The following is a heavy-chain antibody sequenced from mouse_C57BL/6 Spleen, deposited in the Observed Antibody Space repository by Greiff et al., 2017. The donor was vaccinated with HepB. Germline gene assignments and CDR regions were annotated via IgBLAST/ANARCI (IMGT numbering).Heavy chain of an antibody. Sequence: QVQLQQPGTELVKPGASVKLSCKASGYTFTSYWMHWVKQRPGQGLEWIGNINPSNGGTNYNEKFKSKATLTVDKSSSTAYMQLRSLTSEDSAVYYCARWGRAAQATAYWGQGTLVTVSA. D-gene: IGHD3-2*02. CDR1: GYTFTSYW. V-gene: IGHV1-53*01. CDR2: INPSNGGT. J-gene: IGHJ3*01. CDR3: ARWGRAAQATAY.